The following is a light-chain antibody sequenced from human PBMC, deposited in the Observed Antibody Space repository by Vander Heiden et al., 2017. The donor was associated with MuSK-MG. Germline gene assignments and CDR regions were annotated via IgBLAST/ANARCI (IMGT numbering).Light chain of an antibody. CDR2: LGS. CDR3: MQALQTPRT. V-gene: IGKV2-28*01. Sequence: DIVMTQSPLSLPVTPGEPASISCRSSQSLLYSNGNNYLDWYLQKPGQSPQLLNHLGSTRASGVPDRFSGSGSGTEFTLKISRVEAEDVGVYYCMQALQTPRTFGQGTKVEIK. CDR1: QSLLYSNGNNY. J-gene: IGKJ1*01.